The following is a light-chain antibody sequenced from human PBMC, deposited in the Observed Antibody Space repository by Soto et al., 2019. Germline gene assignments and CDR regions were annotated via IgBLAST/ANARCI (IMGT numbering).Light chain of an antibody. CDR1: QSISSW. Sequence: DIEMPQSPSTLSASIGDRVNITCRASQSISSWLAWYQQIPGKAPKVLIYDASSLESGVPSRLSGSGSGTEFTLTIRSLQPDDFATYYCQQYNSYITFGQGTRLEIK. CDR2: DAS. CDR3: QQYNSYIT. J-gene: IGKJ5*01. V-gene: IGKV1-5*01.